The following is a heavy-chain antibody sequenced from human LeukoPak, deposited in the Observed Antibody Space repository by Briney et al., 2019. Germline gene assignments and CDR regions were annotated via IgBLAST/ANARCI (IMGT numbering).Heavy chain of an antibody. V-gene: IGHV4-39*07. Sequence: PSETLSLTCTVSGGSISSSSYYWGWIRQPPGKGLEWIGSIYYSGSTYYNPSLKSRVTISVDTSKNQFSLKLSSVTAADTAVYYCARAVAGETFDYWGQGTLVTVSS. CDR3: ARAVAGETFDY. CDR1: GGSISSSSYY. J-gene: IGHJ4*02. D-gene: IGHD3-10*01. CDR2: IYYSGST.